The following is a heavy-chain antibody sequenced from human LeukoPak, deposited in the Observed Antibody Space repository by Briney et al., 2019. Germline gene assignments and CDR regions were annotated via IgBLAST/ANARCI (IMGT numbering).Heavy chain of an antibody. CDR3: ARAEGYGGELDS. CDR1: GFTFSDYY. J-gene: IGHJ4*02. CDR2: ITSSSTNT. D-gene: IGHD4-23*01. V-gene: IGHV3-11*01. Sequence: GGSLRLSCAASGFTFSDYYMTWIRQAPGKGLEWVSYITSSSTNTYYADYADSVKGRFTISRDNAKNSLYLHMNNLRVEDTAVYYCARAEGYGGELDSWGQGTLVTVSS.